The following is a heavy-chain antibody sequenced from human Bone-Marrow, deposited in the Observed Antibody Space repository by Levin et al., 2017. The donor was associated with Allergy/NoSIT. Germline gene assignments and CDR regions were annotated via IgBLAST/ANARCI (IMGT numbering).Heavy chain of an antibody. CDR3: SRLYYYESGVYHDAFDL. CDR2: LYYTGST. V-gene: IGHV4-39*01. Sequence: PSETLSLTCSVSGASISSENYFWGWIRQPPGKGLEWIASLYYTGSTYYNPSLKSRVTISADTSKNQFSLNLRSVTAADTSGYYCSRLYYYESGVYHDAFDLWGQGTMVTVSS. J-gene: IGHJ3*01. CDR1: GASISSENYF. D-gene: IGHD3-22*01.